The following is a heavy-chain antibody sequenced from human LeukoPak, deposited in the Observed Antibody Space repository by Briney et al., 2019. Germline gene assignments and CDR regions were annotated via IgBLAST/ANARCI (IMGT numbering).Heavy chain of an antibody. Sequence: GGSLRLSCAASGFTFDDYAMHWVRQAPGKGLEWVSLISWDGGSTYYADSVKGRFTISRVNSKNSLYLQMNSLRAEDTALYYCAKDQRIRYFDWLLSPSYYYYYYMDVWGKGTTVTVSS. CDR2: ISWDGGST. CDR3: AKDQRIRYFDWLLSPSYYYYYYMDV. D-gene: IGHD3-9*01. V-gene: IGHV3-43D*03. CDR1: GFTFDDYA. J-gene: IGHJ6*03.